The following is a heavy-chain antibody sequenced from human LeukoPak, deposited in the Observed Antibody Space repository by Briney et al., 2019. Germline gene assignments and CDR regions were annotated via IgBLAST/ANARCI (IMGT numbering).Heavy chain of an antibody. CDR1: GFIVSSNY. D-gene: IGHD3-3*01. CDR3: AKSSASLGPSSLDY. J-gene: IGHJ4*02. Sequence: GGSLSLSCAASGFIVSSNYISWVRQAPGKGLQWVSVIYSGGSTFYADSVKGRFTISRHDSKNTVYLQMNSLRTEDTAVYYCAKSSASLGPSSLDYWGQGALVTVSS. V-gene: IGHV3-53*04. CDR2: IYSGGST.